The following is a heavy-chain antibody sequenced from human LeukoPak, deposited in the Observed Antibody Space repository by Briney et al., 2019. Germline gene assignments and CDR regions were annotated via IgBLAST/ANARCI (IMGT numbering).Heavy chain of an antibody. D-gene: IGHD3-3*01. CDR1: GGTFSSYT. CDR2: IIPILGIA. V-gene: IGHV1-69*02. Sequence: SVKVSCKASGGTFSSYTISWVRQAPGQGLEWMGRIIPILGIANYAQKFQGRVTITADKSTSTAYMELSSLRSEDTAVYYCSRAIFGVVIKDENAFDIWGQGTMVTVSS. J-gene: IGHJ3*02. CDR3: SRAIFGVVIKDENAFDI.